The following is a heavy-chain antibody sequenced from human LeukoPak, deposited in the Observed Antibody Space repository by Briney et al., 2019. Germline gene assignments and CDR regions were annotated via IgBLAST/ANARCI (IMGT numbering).Heavy chain of an antibody. CDR1: GYTLTGYY. J-gene: IGHJ3*02. CDR2: INPNSGGT. V-gene: IGHV1-2*02. D-gene: IGHD5/OR15-5a*01. CDR3: ARDPSTYHDAFDI. Sequence: ASVKVSCKASGYTLTGYYMHWVRQAPGQGLEWMGWINPNSGGTNYAQKFQGRVTMTRDTSISTAYMELSRLRSDDTAVYYCARDPSTYHDAFDIWGQGTMVTVS.